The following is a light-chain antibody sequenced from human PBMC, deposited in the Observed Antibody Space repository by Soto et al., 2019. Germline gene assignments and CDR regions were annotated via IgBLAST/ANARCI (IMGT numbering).Light chain of an antibody. J-gene: IGKJ5*01. CDR1: QGISSY. CDR3: QQLNSYPIT. V-gene: IGKV1-9*01. CDR2: AAS. Sequence: IQLTQSPSSLSASVGDRVTITCRASQGISSYLAWYQQKPGKAPKLLIYAASTLQSGVPSRFSGSGSGTDFILTISSLQPEYFSTYYCQQLNSYPITFGQGTRLEIK.